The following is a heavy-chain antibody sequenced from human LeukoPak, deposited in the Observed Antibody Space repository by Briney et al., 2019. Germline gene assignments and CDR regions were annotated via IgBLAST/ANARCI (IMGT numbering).Heavy chain of an antibody. CDR2: IYYSGST. J-gene: IGHJ6*03. CDR1: GGSFSGYY. CDR3: ARDPIWFGEQSSYYYYYMDV. D-gene: IGHD3-10*01. Sequence: SETLSLTCAVYGGSFSGYYWSWIRQPPGKGLEWIGSIYYSGSTYYNPSLKSRVTISVDTSKNQFSLKLNSVTAADTAVYYCARDPIWFGEQSSYYYYYMDVWGKGTTVTISS. V-gene: IGHV4-34*01.